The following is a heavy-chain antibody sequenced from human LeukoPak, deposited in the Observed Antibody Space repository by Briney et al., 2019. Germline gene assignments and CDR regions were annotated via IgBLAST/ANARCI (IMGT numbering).Heavy chain of an antibody. J-gene: IGHJ4*02. V-gene: IGHV3-53*01. D-gene: IGHD2-2*01. CDR1: GFTVSSNY. CDR3: TTDNTDCTCTSCYGLDY. Sequence: GGSLRLSCAASGFTVSSNYMSWVRQAPGKGLEWVSVIYSGGSTYYADSVKGRFTIPRDNSKNTLYLQMNSLKTEDTAVYYCTTDNTDCTCTSCYGLDYWGQGTLVTVSS. CDR2: IYSGGST.